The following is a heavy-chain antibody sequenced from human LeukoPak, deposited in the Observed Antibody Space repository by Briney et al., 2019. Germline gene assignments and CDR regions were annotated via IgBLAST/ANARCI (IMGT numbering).Heavy chain of an antibody. CDR2: IIPMFSTT. CDR3: ARDARHKYCSSASCYRGWFDP. D-gene: IGHD2-2*01. J-gene: IGHJ5*02. V-gene: IGHV1-69*13. CDR1: GGTFSSYA. Sequence: ASVKVSCKTSGGTFSSYAISWVRQAPGQGLEWMGGIIPMFSTTFYAQKFQGRVTITADESTSTAHMELSSLRSEDTAVYYCARDARHKYCSSASCYRGWFDPWGQGTLVTVPS.